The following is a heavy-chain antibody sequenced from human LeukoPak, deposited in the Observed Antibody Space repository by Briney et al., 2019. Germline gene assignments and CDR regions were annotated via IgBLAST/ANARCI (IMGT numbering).Heavy chain of an antibody. CDR3: ARALWWEDLKNDY. Sequence: ASVKVSCKTSEYTFTGYYMHWVRQAPGQGLEWMGWINPNSGDTNYAQKFQGRVTMTRDTSISTAYMELSRLRSDDTAVYYCARALWWEDLKNDYWGQGTLVTVSS. V-gene: IGHV1-2*02. J-gene: IGHJ4*02. D-gene: IGHD2-21*01. CDR2: INPNSGDT. CDR1: EYTFTGYY.